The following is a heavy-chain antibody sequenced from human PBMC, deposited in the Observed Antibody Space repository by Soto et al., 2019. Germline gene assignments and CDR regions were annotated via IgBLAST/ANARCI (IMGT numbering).Heavy chain of an antibody. D-gene: IGHD3-10*01. CDR3: ARGGVLLWFGELLNGRAFDI. CDR1: GFTFSSYD. J-gene: IGHJ3*02. V-gene: IGHV3-13*01. Sequence: PGGSLRLSCAASGFTFSSYDMHWVRQATGKGLEWVSAIGTAGDTYYPGSVKGRFTISRENAKNSLYLQMNSLRAGDTAVYYCARGGVLLWFGELLNGRAFDIWGQGTMVTVSS. CDR2: IGTAGDT.